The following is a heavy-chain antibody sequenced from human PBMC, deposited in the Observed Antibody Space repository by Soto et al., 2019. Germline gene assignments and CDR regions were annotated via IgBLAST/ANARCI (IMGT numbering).Heavy chain of an antibody. CDR2: IYHSGST. CDR3: ARRGGGVVLTATTPFDY. CDR1: SGCISTANW. D-gene: IGHD2-21*02. J-gene: IGHJ4*02. V-gene: IGHV4-4*02. Sequence: QVPLQESGPRLVRPSGTLSLTCTVSSGCISTANWWSWVRQPPGRGLEWIGEIYHSGSTNYNLSRKSRVTLSVDKSKNQFSLRLSSVAAADTAMYYCARRGGGVVLTATTPFDYWGQGTLVTVSS.